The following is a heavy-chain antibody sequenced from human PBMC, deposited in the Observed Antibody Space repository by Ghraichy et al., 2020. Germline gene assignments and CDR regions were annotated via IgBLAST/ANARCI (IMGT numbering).Heavy chain of an antibody. CDR2: IYYSGST. CDR3: ARHGSNYDILTGYYLNWYFDL. Sequence: SETLSLTCTVSGGSISSYYWSWIRQPPGKGLEWIGYIYYSGSTNYNPSLKSRVTISVDTSKNQFSLKLSSVTAADTAVYYCARHGSNYDILTGYYLNWYFDLWGRGTLVTVSS. CDR1: GGSISSYY. V-gene: IGHV4-59*08. J-gene: IGHJ2*01. D-gene: IGHD3-9*01.